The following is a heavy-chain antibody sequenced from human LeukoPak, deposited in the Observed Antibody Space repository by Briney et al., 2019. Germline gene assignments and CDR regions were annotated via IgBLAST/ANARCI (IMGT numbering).Heavy chain of an antibody. Sequence: SVKVSCKASGGTFSSYAISWVRQAPGHGLEWMGGIIPIFGTANYAQKFQGRVTITADESTSTAYMELSSLRSEDTAVYYCAREPTIISLRYFDYWGQGTLVTVSS. CDR3: AREPTIISLRYFDY. D-gene: IGHD5-12*01. CDR1: GGTFSSYA. J-gene: IGHJ4*02. CDR2: IIPIFGTA. V-gene: IGHV1-69*13.